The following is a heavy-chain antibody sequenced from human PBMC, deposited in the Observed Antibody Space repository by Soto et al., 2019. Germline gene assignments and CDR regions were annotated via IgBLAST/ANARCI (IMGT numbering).Heavy chain of an antibody. CDR1: GDSISSGGYY. CDR3: ARVSGIYYYGMDV. J-gene: IGHJ6*02. CDR2: IYYSGST. V-gene: IGHV4-31*03. Sequence: SETLSLTCTVSGDSISSGGYYWSWIRQHPGKGLEWIGYIYYSGSTYYNPSLKSRVTISVDTSKNQFSLKLSSVTAADTAVYYCARVSGIYYYGMDVWGQGTTVTVSS. D-gene: IGHD3-10*01.